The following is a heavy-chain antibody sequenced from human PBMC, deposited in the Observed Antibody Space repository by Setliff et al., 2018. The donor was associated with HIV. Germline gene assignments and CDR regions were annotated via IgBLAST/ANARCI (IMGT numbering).Heavy chain of an antibody. CDR3: ARGYPVSYYHYMDV. J-gene: IGHJ6*03. D-gene: IGHD3-16*02. CDR2: IYYSGST. V-gene: IGHV4-59*12. CDR1: GDSISSYY. Sequence: SETLSLTCTVSGDSISSYYWSWIRQPPGRGLEWIGYIYYSGSTYYNPSLKSRVTISVDTSKNQFSLKLSSVTAADTAVYYCARGYPVSYYHYMDVWGKGTTVTVSS.